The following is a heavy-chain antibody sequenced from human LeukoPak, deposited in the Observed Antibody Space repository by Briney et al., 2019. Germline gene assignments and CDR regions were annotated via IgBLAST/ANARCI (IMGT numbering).Heavy chain of an antibody. D-gene: IGHD2-2*01. CDR3: ARDRGLGYCSSTSCYGVYNWFDP. CDR2: IIPIFGTA. Sequence: ASVKVPCKASGGTFSSYAISWVRQAPGQGLEWMGGIIPIFGTANYAQKFQGRVTITADESTSTAYMELSSLRSEGTAVYYCARDRGLGYCSSTSCYGVYNWFDPWGQGTLVTVSS. CDR1: GGTFSSYA. V-gene: IGHV1-69*01. J-gene: IGHJ5*02.